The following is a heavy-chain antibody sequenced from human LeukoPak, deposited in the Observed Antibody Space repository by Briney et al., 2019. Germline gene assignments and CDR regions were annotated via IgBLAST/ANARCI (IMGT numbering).Heavy chain of an antibody. V-gene: IGHV5-51*01. J-gene: IGHJ3*02. CDR2: IYPGDSDT. CDR1: GSPFTSYW. Sequence: RGESLQISFQGSGSPFTSYWIGWVRPLPGKGLEWRGIIYPGDSDTRYSPSFQGQVTISADKSISTAYLQWSSLKASDTAMYYCARPHLTVTTNAFDIWGQGTMVTVSS. D-gene: IGHD4-17*01. CDR3: ARPHLTVTTNAFDI.